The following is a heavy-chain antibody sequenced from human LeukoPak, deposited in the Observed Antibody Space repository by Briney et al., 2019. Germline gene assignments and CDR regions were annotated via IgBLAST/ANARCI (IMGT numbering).Heavy chain of an antibody. Sequence: ASVNVSCKASGGTFSSYAISWVRQAPGQGLEWMGRIIPIFGIANYAQKFQGRVTITADKSTSTAYMELSSLRSEDTAVYYCARVGTYCGGDCYYYYFDYWGQGTLVTVSS. CDR2: IIPIFGIA. J-gene: IGHJ4*02. CDR1: GGTFSSYA. V-gene: IGHV1-69*04. D-gene: IGHD2-21*02. CDR3: ARVGTYCGGDCYYYYFDY.